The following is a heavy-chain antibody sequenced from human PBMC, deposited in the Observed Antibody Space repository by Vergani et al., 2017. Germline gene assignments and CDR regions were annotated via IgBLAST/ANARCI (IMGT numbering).Heavy chain of an antibody. CDR2: INAYSGNA. CDR3: ARVVRMVQGVIIDGPTNDY. D-gene: IGHD3-10*01. J-gene: IGHJ4*02. CDR1: GYTFTSYG. Sequence: QVQLVQSGAEVKKPGASVKVSCKASGYTFTSYGISWVRQAPGQGLEWMGWINAYSGNANYAQKFQGRVTMTTDTSTSTAYMELRSLRSEDTAVYNCARVVRMVQGVIIDGPTNDYWGQGTLVTVSS. V-gene: IGHV1-18*01.